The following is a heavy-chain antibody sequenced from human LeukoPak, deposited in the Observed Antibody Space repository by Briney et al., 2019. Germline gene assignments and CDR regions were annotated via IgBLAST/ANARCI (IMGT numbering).Heavy chain of an antibody. CDR1: GFTFSSHG. V-gene: IGHV3-30*02. D-gene: IGHD3-22*01. CDR2: IRSDGTNK. Sequence: PGGSLRLSCAASGFTFSSHGIHWVRQAPGKGLEWVAFIRSDGTNKYYVDSAKGRFTISRDNSKNSLYLQMNTLSAEDTAVYYCVASGYGYWGQGTLVTVSS. CDR3: VASGYGY. J-gene: IGHJ4*02.